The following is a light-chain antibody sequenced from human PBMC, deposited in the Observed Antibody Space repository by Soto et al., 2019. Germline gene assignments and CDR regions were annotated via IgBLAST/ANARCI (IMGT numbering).Light chain of an antibody. Sequence: EIVMTQAPGTRSVSPGERATLSCRASQSVSSNLAWYQQKPGQAPRLLIYGASTRSTGVPVRFSGSGSGTEFTLTISSLQAEGFGVYYCQQYKNRPPVTFGQGTKLEIK. CDR2: GAS. J-gene: IGKJ2*01. CDR1: QSVSSN. V-gene: IGKV3-15*01. CDR3: QQYKNRPPVT.